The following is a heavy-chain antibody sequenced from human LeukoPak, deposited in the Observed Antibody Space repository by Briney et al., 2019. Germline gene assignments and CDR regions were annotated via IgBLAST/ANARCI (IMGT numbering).Heavy chain of an antibody. Sequence: GGSLRLSCAASGFTFSNYGMHWVRQAPGKGLEWVAFIRYDGSNKYYADSVKGRFTISRDNSKNTLYLQMNSLRAEDTAVYYCAKEHYYDSSGYYYSYFDYWGQGTLVTVSS. J-gene: IGHJ4*02. V-gene: IGHV3-30*02. CDR1: GFTFSNYG. D-gene: IGHD3-22*01. CDR2: IRYDGSNK. CDR3: AKEHYYDSSGYYYSYFDY.